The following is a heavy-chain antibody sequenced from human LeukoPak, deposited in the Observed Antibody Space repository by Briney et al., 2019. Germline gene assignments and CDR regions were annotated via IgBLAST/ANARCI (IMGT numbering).Heavy chain of an antibody. CDR1: GFTMRTYG. Sequence: GGSLRLSCAASGFTMRTYGMSWVRQAPGKGLEWVSGTPSGGDNTYYADSVKGRFTISRDNYENTLYLQINSLRVEDTATYYCAKDSEYYDFWSRYNHYSYHYMDVWGKGTAVTVSS. J-gene: IGHJ6*03. D-gene: IGHD3-3*01. CDR3: AKDSEYYDFWSRYNHYSYHYMDV. CDR2: TPSGGDNT. V-gene: IGHV3-23*01.